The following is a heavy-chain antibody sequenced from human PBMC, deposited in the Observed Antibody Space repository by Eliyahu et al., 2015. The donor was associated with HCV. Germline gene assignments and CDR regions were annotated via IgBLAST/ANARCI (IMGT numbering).Heavy chain of an antibody. CDR1: GGSIXXYY. Sequence: QVQLQESGPGLVKPSETLSLTCTXXGGSIXXYYWSWIRQPPGKGLEWIGYIYYSGSTNYNPSLKSRVTISVDTSKNQFSLKLSSVTAADTAVYYCARRLSGYYDILTGPGTYWYFDLWGRGTLVTVSS. CDR2: IYYSGST. V-gene: IGHV4-59*08. J-gene: IGHJ2*01. D-gene: IGHD3-9*01. CDR3: ARRLSGYYDILTGPGTYWYFDL.